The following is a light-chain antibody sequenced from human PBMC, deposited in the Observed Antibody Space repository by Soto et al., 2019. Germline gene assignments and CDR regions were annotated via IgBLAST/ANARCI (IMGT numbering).Light chain of an antibody. Sequence: QVVLTQPPSASGTPGQRVTISCSGSSSNIGSNTVNWYQQLPGTAPKLLIYSNNQRPSGVPDRFSGSKSGTSASLAISGLQSEDEADYYCAAWDDSLEVVFGGGTQLTVL. J-gene: IGLJ2*01. CDR1: SSNIGSNT. CDR2: SNN. V-gene: IGLV1-44*01. CDR3: AAWDDSLEVV.